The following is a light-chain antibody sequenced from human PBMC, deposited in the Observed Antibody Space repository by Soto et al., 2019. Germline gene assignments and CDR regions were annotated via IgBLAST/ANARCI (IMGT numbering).Light chain of an antibody. Sequence: QMTQSPSTLSASVGDRVTIACRASQTIDRWLAWYQQKPGKAPNLLIYKTSILESGVPSRFSGSGSGTEFTLTISSLQPDDFATYYCQQYKSYPWTFGQGTKVDIK. CDR1: QTIDRW. CDR3: QQYKSYPWT. CDR2: KTS. J-gene: IGKJ1*01. V-gene: IGKV1-5*03.